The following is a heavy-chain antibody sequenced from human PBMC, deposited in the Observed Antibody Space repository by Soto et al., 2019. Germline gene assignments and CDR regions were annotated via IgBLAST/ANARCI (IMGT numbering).Heavy chain of an antibody. J-gene: IGHJ5*02. D-gene: IGHD6-13*01. V-gene: IGHV1-46*01. CDR1: GYTFTSYY. CDR2: INPSGGST. CDR3: ARTQQQLVPWLASYNWFDP. Sequence: QVQLVQSGAEVKKPGASVKVSCKASGYTFTSYYMHWVRQAPGQGLGWMGIINPSGGSTSYAQKFQGRVTMTRDTSTSTVYMELSSLRSEDTAVYYCARTQQQLVPWLASYNWFDPWGQGTLVTVSS.